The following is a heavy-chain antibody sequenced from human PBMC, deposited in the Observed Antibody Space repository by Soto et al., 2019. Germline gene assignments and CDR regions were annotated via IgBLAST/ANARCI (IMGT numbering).Heavy chain of an antibody. CDR2: INHSGST. J-gene: IGHJ6*02. Sequence: SETLSLTCAVYGGSFSGCYWSWIRQPPGKGLEWIGEINHSGSTNYNPSLKSRVTISVDTSKNQFSLKLSSVTAADTAVYYCARTAYYDFWSGYSRMDVWGQGTTVTVSS. CDR1: GGSFSGCY. D-gene: IGHD3-3*01. CDR3: ARTAYYDFWSGYSRMDV. V-gene: IGHV4-34*01.